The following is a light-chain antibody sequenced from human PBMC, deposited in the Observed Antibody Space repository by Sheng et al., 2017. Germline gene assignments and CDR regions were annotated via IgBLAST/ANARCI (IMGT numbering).Light chain of an antibody. V-gene: IGKV1-39*01. CDR1: QNILSF. CDR2: TAS. J-gene: IGKJ1*01. CDR3: QQSYGTPWT. Sequence: DIQMTQSPSSLSASVGDRVTIPCRASQNILSFLNWYQQKPGKAPKLLISTASSLQSGVPSRFSGSGTGADFTLTISSLQPEDVATYYCQQSYGTPWTFGQGTKV.